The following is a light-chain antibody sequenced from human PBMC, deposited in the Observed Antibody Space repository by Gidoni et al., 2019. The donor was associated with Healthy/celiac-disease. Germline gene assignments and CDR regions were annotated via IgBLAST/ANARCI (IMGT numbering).Light chain of an antibody. V-gene: IGKV3-20*01. CDR2: GAS. CDR1: PSVSSSY. CDR3: QQYGSSPYT. J-gene: IGKJ2*01. Sequence: EIVLTHSPGTLSLSPGEIATLPCRASPSVSSSYLAWYQQKPGQAPRLLIYGASSRATGIPDRCSGGGSGTDFTLTISRLKPEDIAVYYCQQYGSSPYTFXQXTKLEIK.